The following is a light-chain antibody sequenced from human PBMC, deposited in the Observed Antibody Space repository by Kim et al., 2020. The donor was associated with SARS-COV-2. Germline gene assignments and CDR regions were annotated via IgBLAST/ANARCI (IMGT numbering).Light chain of an antibody. V-gene: IGLV7-43*01. CDR2: STS. J-gene: IGLJ1*01. CDR3: LLYYGGAYV. Sequence: PGVTVTLTCASSTGAVTSGYYPNWFQQKPGQAPSALIYSTSNKHSWTPARFSGSLLGGKAALTLSGVQPEDEAEYYCLLYYGGAYVFGTGTKVTVL. CDR1: TGAVTSGYY.